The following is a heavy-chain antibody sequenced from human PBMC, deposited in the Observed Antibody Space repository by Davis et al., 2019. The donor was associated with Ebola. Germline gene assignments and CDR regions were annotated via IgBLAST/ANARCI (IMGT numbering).Heavy chain of an antibody. CDR2: FDPENAEA. J-gene: IGHJ3*01. Sequence: AASVKVSCKVSGYTLTELSIRWVRQAPGKGLEWLGNFDPENAEAIYADKFEGRVIMTADTSSDTAYVILSSLRSEDSAVNYCAAGGRGGGFDVWGQGTMVTVS. V-gene: IGHV1-24*01. CDR3: AAGGRGGGFDV. CDR1: GYTLTELS. D-gene: IGHD3-16*01.